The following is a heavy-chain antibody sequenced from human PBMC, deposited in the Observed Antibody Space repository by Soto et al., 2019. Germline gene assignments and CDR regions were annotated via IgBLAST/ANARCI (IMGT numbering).Heavy chain of an antibody. CDR1: GFTFSSYS. CDR2: ISSSSSTI. Sequence: GGSLRLSCAASGFTFSSYSMNWVRQAPGKGLEWVSYISSSSSTIYYADSVKGRFTISRXXXXXXXXXXXXXXRAEDXXVYYCXXEMGSPHGATVTGFDYWGQGTLVTVSS. J-gene: IGHJ4*02. CDR3: XXEMGSPHGATVTGFDY. D-gene: IGHD4-4*01. V-gene: IGHV3-48*01.